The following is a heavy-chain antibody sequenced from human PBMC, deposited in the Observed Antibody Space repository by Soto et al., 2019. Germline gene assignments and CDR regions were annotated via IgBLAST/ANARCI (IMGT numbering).Heavy chain of an antibody. CDR1: GGSISSGDYY. CDR2: IYYSGST. D-gene: IGHD2-21*02. V-gene: IGHV4-30-4*01. J-gene: IGHJ5*02. CDR3: AILSGLAPYCGGDCHPGWFDP. Sequence: KPSETLSLTCTVSGGSISSGDYYWSWIRQPPGKGLEWIGYIYYSGSTYYNPSLKSRVTISVDTSKNQFSLKLSSVTAADTAVYYCAILSGLAPYCGGDCHPGWFDPWGQGTLVTVSS.